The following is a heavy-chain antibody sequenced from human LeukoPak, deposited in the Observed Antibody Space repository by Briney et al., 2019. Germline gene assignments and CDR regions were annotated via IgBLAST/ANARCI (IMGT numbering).Heavy chain of an antibody. CDR2: IWYDGSNK. V-gene: IGHV3-33*08. CDR1: GFTFSSYA. J-gene: IGHJ6*02. Sequence: GGSLRLSCAASGFTFSSYAMHWVRQAPGKGLEWVAVIWYDGSNKYYADSVKGRFTISRDNSKNTLYLQMNSLRAEDTAVYYCARESPSYDIVATTGNGMDVWGQGTTVTVSS. D-gene: IGHD5-12*01. CDR3: ARESPSYDIVATTGNGMDV.